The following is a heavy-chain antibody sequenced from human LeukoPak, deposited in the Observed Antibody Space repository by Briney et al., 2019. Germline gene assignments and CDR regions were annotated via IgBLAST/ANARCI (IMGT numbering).Heavy chain of an antibody. CDR1: AASVTSTKW. D-gene: IGHD3-3*01. V-gene: IGHV4-4*02. Sequence: SETLSLTCDVSAASVTSTKWWTCVRQPQGKGLEWIGEVHLDGRTNYNPSLKSRLIMSVDLPENHISLKLTSVTAADTAVYYCAREGGFYRPLDYSGQGTLVIVSS. CDR3: AREGGFYRPLDY. CDR2: VHLDGRT. J-gene: IGHJ4*02.